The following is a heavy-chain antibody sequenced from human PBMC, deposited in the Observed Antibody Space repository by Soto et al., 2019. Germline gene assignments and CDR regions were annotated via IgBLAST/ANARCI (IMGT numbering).Heavy chain of an antibody. D-gene: IGHD5-12*01. J-gene: IGHJ4*02. Sequence: EVQLVESGGGLVQPGGSLRLSCAASGFNFNTYWMHWVRQAPGKGLVWVSRIDNDGSSTTYADSVKGRFTISRDNAKNTRYVQMNSLRAEDTAVYYCARVPPLALRPPYYFDLWGQGTMVTVSS. CDR2: IDNDGSST. CDR1: GFNFNTYW. CDR3: ARVPPLALRPPYYFDL. V-gene: IGHV3-74*01.